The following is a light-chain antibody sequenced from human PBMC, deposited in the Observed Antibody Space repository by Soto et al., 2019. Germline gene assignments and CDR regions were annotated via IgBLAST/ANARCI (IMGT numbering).Light chain of an antibody. CDR1: ESISSW. J-gene: IGKJ1*01. CDR3: QHYNSYSEA. Sequence: DIQMTQSPSTLSASIGDRVVITCRASESISSWLAWYQQKPGKAPKLLIYDVSSLESGVPSRFSGSESGTEFTLTISSLQPDDFATYYCQHYNSYSEAFGQGTTVDIK. CDR2: DVS. V-gene: IGKV1-5*01.